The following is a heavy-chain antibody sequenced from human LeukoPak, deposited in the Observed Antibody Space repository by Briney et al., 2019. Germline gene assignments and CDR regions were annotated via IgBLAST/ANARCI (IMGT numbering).Heavy chain of an antibody. V-gene: IGHV6-1*01. CDR3: AREGPGGTTVVTRDYYYYMDV. J-gene: IGHJ6*03. Sequence: SQTLSLTCAISGDSVSSNSAAWNWIRQSPSRGLEWLGRTYYRSKWYNDYAVSVKSRITINPDTSKNQFSLQLNSVTPEDTAVYYCAREGPGGTTVVTRDYYYYMDVWGKGTTDTVSS. CDR1: GDSVSSNSAA. CDR2: TYYRSKWYN. D-gene: IGHD4-23*01.